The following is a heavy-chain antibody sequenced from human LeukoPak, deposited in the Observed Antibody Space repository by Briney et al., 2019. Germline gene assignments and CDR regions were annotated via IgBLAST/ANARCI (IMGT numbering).Heavy chain of an antibody. CDR3: ARDGVSYAYYYYYGMDV. D-gene: IGHD1-26*01. V-gene: IGHV3-48*03. Sequence: GGSLRLSCAASGFTFSSYEMNWVRQAPGKGLEWVTYISSSGSTIYYADSVKGRFTISRDNAKNSLYLQMNSLRAEDTAVYYCARDGVSYAYYYYYGMDVWGQGTTVTVSS. J-gene: IGHJ6*02. CDR2: ISSSGSTI. CDR1: GFTFSSYE.